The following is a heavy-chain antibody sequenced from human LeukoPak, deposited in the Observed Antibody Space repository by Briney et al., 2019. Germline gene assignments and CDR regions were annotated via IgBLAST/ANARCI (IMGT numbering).Heavy chain of an antibody. Sequence: ASVKLSCKASGYTFTSYGISWVRQAPGQGLEWMGWISAYNGNTNYAQKLQGRVTMTTDTSTSTAYMELRSLRSDDTAVYYCARGSPYYYDSSGYPKPLDYWGQGTLVTVSS. CDR3: ARGSPYYYDSSGYPKPLDY. CDR2: ISAYNGNT. V-gene: IGHV1-18*01. CDR1: GYTFTSYG. D-gene: IGHD3-22*01. J-gene: IGHJ4*02.